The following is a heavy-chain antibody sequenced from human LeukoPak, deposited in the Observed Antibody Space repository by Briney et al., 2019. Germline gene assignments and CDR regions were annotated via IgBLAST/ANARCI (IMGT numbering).Heavy chain of an antibody. V-gene: IGHV3-23*01. CDR3: AKPESSPNSLYSSGWPFDY. J-gene: IGHJ4*02. Sequence: HPGGSLRLSCAASGFTFSSYAMSWVRQAPGKGLEWVSAISGSGGSTYYADSVKGRFTISRDNSKNTLYLQMNSLRAEDTAVYYCAKPESSPNSLYSSGWPFDYWGQGTLVTVSS. CDR2: ISGSGGST. CDR1: GFTFSSYA. D-gene: IGHD6-19*01.